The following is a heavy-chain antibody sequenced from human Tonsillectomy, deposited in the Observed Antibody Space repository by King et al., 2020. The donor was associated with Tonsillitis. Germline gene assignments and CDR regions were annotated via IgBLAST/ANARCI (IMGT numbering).Heavy chain of an antibody. D-gene: IGHD3-16*02. V-gene: IGHV4-30-4*01. J-gene: IGHJ3*02. CDR2: IYYSGST. CDR1: GGSISSGDYY. Sequence: QLQESGPGLVKPSQTLSLTCTVSGGSISSGDYYWSWIRQPPGKGLEWIGYIYYSGSTYYNPSLKSRVTISVDTSKNQFSLKLSSVTAADTAVYYSARDLSRYDYVWGSYRIDAFDIWGQGTMVTVSS. CDR3: ARDLSRYDYVWGSYRIDAFDI.